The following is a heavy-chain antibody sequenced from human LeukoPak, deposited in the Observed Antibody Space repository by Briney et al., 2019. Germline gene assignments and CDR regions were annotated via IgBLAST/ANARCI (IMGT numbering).Heavy chain of an antibody. CDR3: VRVLPSFRTSSSSTSCRLPLYYYYYYYMDV. Sequence: GGSLRLSCAASGFTFSSYWMSWVRQAPGKGLEWVANTKQDGSEKYYVDSVKGRFTISRDNAKNSLYLQMNSLRAEDTAVYYCVRVLPSFRTSSSSTSCRLPLYYYYYYYMDVWGEGTTVTVSS. J-gene: IGHJ6*03. V-gene: IGHV3-7*01. D-gene: IGHD2-2*01. CDR2: TKQDGSEK. CDR1: GFTFSSYW.